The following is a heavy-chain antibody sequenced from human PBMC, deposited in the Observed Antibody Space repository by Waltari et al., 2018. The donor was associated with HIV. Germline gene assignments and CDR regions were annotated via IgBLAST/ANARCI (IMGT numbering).Heavy chain of an antibody. D-gene: IGHD2-2*01. V-gene: IGHV4-34*01. CDR3: ARGRSGYCSSTSCSGYFDL. CDR2: INHSGST. Sequence: QVQLQQWGAGLLKPSETLSLPCAVHGGSFSGYSWSWIRQPPGTGLEWIGEINHSGSTNYNPSLKSRVTISVDTSKNQFSLKLSSVTAADTAVYYCARGRSGYCSSTSCSGYFDLWGRGTLVTVSS. CDR1: GGSFSGYS. J-gene: IGHJ2*01.